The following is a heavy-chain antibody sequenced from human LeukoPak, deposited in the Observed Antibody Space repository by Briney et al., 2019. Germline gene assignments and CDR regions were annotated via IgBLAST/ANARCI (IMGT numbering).Heavy chain of an antibody. CDR3: AKVDSFWYFDL. Sequence: GGSLRLSCVASGFTFSSYTMSWVRQAPGKGLEWVSAISSSSSSTSYAGSVKGRFTISRDNAKNSLFLQINSLRAEDTAVYYCAKVDSFWYFDLWGRGTLVTVSS. V-gene: IGHV3-21*04. CDR1: GFTFSSYT. J-gene: IGHJ2*01. CDR2: ISSSSSST. D-gene: IGHD3-9*01.